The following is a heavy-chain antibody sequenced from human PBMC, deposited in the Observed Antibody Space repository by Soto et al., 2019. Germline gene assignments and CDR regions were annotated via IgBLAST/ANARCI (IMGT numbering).Heavy chain of an antibody. V-gene: IGHV3-30-3*01. Sequence: QLQLVESGGGVVQPGRSLSLSCAASGFTFTAYDMHWVRQAPGKGLEWVAVASSDGYNKYYSDFVKGRFTISRDNSKNTVYLQMNRLRAEDTAVYFCARGLEGGLDPWGQGTLVTVSS. J-gene: IGHJ5*02. CDR1: GFTFTAYD. D-gene: IGHD3-22*01. CDR2: ASSDGYNK. CDR3: ARGLEGGLDP.